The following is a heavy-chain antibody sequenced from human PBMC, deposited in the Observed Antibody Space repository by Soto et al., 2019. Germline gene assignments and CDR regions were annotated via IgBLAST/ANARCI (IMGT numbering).Heavy chain of an antibody. J-gene: IGHJ6*02. CDR1: GFTFSDFA. Sequence: PGGSLSLSCLASGFTFSDFAMTWVRHVPGRGLEWVASLDGAGGSTYYAESVRGRFSISRDNSQNTLFLQMKRLTVDDTAIYYFAAPRDADGSGVSYCTYGIVIWGPGTTVTVSS. V-gene: IGHV3-23*01. CDR2: LDGAGGST. CDR3: AAPRDADGSGVSYCTYGIVI. D-gene: IGHD3-10*01.